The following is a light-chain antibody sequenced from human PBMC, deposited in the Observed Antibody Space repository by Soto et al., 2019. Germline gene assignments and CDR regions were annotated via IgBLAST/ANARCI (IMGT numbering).Light chain of an antibody. J-gene: IGLJ2*01. CDR1: SSGLGAYNY. V-gene: IGLV2-8*01. CDR3: SSYAGSNGLGVR. Sequence: QSALTQPPSASGSPGQSVTFSCTGTSSGLGAYNYVSWYQQHPGKAPKLIIYEVSKRPSGVPDRFSGSKSGNTASLTVSGLQAEDEAHYYCSSYAGSNGLGVRFGGGTKLTVL. CDR2: EVS.